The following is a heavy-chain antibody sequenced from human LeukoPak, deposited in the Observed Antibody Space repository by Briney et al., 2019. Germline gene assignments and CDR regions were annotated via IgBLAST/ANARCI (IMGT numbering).Heavy chain of an antibody. CDR3: SSGWDSCGPAGS. V-gene: IGHV3-7*01. J-gene: IGHJ5*02. Sequence: TGGSLRLSCAASGFTFSTYWMSWVRQALGKGLEWVVNIRQEGGEKYYVDSVKGRFTISRDNAKNSLYLQMNSLRVDDTAVYYCSSGWDSCGPAGSWGQGTLVTVSS. CDR2: IRQEGGEK. D-gene: IGHD3-22*01. CDR1: GFTFSTYW.